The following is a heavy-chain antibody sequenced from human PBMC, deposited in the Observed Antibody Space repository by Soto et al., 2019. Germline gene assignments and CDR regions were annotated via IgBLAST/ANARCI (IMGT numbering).Heavy chain of an antibody. CDR1: GASIRSYY. V-gene: IGHV4-59*01. CDR2: IHHSGST. J-gene: IGHJ4*02. CDR3: AREGYNFGPFDY. D-gene: IGHD5-18*01. Sequence: SETLSLTCTVSGASIRSYYWSWIRQPPGKGLEWIGFIHHSGSTNYNPSLKSRLTMSVDTSKNQFSLKLNSVTAADTAVYYCAREGYNFGPFDYWGQGALVTVSS.